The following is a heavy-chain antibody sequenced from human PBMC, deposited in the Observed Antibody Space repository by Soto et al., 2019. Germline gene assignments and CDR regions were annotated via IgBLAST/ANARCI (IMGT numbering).Heavy chain of an antibody. CDR2: AHHSGRT. V-gene: IGHV4-4*02. J-gene: IGHJ4*02. CDR3: VRSEDTALDY. Sequence: PSETLSLTCTVSGDSMSSSNWWNWVRQPPGKGLEWIGEAHHSGRTNYNPSLRSRVTISVDRSQNLFSLKLASVTAADTAVYYCVRSEDTALDYWGQGTRVTVAS. CDR1: GDSMSSSNW.